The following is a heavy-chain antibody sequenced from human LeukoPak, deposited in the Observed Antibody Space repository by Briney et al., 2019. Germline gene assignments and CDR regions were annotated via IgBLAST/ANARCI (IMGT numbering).Heavy chain of an antibody. CDR1: GFTFSSYA. Sequence: PGGSLRLSCAASGFTFSSYAIHWVRQAPGKGLEWVAVISYDGSNKYYAGSVKGRFTISRDNSKNTLYLQMNSLRAEDTAVYYCARVGAPYSYGSYYFDYWGQGTLVTVSS. J-gene: IGHJ4*02. D-gene: IGHD5-18*01. CDR3: ARVGAPYSYGSYYFDY. V-gene: IGHV3-30*04. CDR2: ISYDGSNK.